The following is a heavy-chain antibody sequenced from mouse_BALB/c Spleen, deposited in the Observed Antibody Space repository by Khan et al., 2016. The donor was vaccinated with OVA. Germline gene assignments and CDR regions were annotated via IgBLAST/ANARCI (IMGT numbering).Heavy chain of an antibody. D-gene: IGHD2-4*01. V-gene: IGHV2-2*02. CDR2: IWSGGST. J-gene: IGHJ3*01. CDR1: GFSLTTYG. CDR3: ARNYDYDEGLAY. Sequence: QVQLKQSGPGLVQPSQSLSITCTVSGFSLTTYGVHWVRQSPGKGLEWLGVIWSGGSTDYNAPFISRLSISKDSSKGQVFFKMNSLQVNDTAIYYCARNYDYDEGLAYWGQGTLVTVSA.